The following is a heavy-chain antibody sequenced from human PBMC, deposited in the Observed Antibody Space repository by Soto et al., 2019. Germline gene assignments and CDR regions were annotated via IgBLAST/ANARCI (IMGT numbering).Heavy chain of an antibody. V-gene: IGHV3-33*01. CDR3: ARDLMDYGDPRGYFDY. D-gene: IGHD4-17*01. CDR2: IWYDGSNK. Sequence: QVQLVESGGGVVQPGRSLRLSCAASGFTFSSYGMHWVRQAPGKGLEWVAVIWYDGSNKYYADSVKGRFTISRDNSKNTLYLQMNSLRAEDTAVYYCARDLMDYGDPRGYFDYWGQGTLVTVSS. CDR1: GFTFSSYG. J-gene: IGHJ4*02.